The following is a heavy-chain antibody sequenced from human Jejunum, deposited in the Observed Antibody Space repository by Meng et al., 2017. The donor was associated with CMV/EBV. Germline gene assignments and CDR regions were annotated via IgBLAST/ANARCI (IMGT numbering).Heavy chain of an antibody. J-gene: IGHJ3*02. D-gene: IGHD2-15*01. CDR1: GYPFTDNH. Sequence: ASGYPFTDNHLHWVRQAPGQGLEWMGWLTPKTGGTFYAQKFQGRVTMTTDTSTSTAYMELRSLRSDDTAVYYCASGVGYGRDAFDIWGQGTMVTVSS. CDR2: LTPKTGGT. CDR3: ASGVGYGRDAFDI. V-gene: IGHV1-2*02.